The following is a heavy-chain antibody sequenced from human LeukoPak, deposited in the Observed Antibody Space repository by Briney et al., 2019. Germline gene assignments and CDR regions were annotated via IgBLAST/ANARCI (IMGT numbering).Heavy chain of an antibody. V-gene: IGHV4-59*02. CDR2: IYYSGST. D-gene: IGHD5-24*01. J-gene: IGHJ4*02. CDR3: ARGSRDGYNHFDY. CDR1: GGSVTSYH. Sequence: SETLSLTCTISGGSVTSYHWSWIRQPPGKGLEWIGYIYYSGSTNYNPSLKSRVTISVDTSKNQFSLNLRSVTAADTAVYYCARGSRDGYNHFDYWGQGTLVTVSS.